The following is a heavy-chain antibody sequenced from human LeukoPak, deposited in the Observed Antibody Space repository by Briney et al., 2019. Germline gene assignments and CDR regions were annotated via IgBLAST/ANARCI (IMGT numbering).Heavy chain of an antibody. CDR1: GGSFSGYY. CDR3: ARQVYSLINYSSGRGFDY. Sequence: PSETLSLTCAVYGGSFSGYYWSWIRQPPGKGLEWIGEINHSGSTNYKPSPKSRVTISVDTSKNQFSLKLSSVTAADTAVYYCARQVYSLINYSSGRGFDYWGQGTLVTVSS. D-gene: IGHD3-10*01. V-gene: IGHV4-34*01. CDR2: INHSGST. J-gene: IGHJ4*02.